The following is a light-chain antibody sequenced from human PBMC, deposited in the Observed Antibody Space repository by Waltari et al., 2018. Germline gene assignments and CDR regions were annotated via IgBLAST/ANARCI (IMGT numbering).Light chain of an antibody. CDR1: QSVRTY. CDR3: QLRSKWLRT. J-gene: IGKJ1*01. V-gene: IGKV3-11*01. Sequence: EIVLTQSPATLSLSPGETATLSCRASQSVRTYLAWYQQKPGQAPRPLIYDAATRATAIPARFSGSGSGTDFTLTISSLEPEDFAVYYCQLRSKWLRTFGQGTKVEV. CDR2: DAA.